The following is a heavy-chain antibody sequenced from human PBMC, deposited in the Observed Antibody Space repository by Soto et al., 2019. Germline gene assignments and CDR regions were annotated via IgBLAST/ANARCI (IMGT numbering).Heavy chain of an antibody. Sequence: GGSLRLSCAASGFTFSSYGMHWVRQAPGKGLEWVAVISYDGSNKYYADSVKGRFTISRDNSKNTLYLQMNSLRAEDTAVYYCAKHYYDFWSGYYENYYYYYMDVWGKGTTVTVSS. CDR2: ISYDGSNK. CDR1: GFTFSSYG. CDR3: AKHYYDFWSGYYENYYYYYMDV. D-gene: IGHD3-3*01. J-gene: IGHJ6*03. V-gene: IGHV3-30*18.